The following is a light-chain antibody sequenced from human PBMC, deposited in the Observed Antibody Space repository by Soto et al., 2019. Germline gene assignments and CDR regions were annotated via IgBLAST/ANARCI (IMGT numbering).Light chain of an antibody. CDR1: QSVNSNH. J-gene: IGKJ1*01. CDR2: GPS. Sequence: EIVLTQSPGTLSLSPGERATLSCRASQSVNSNHIAWYQQKTGQAPRLLIYGPSSRATGIPERFSGSGSGTDFTLSISRLEPEDFAVYFCHQFGSSPQTFGHGTKVEIK. V-gene: IGKV3-20*01. CDR3: HQFGSSPQT.